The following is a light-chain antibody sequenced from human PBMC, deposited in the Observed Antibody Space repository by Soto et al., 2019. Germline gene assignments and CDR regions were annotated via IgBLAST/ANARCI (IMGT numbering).Light chain of an antibody. V-gene: IGLV1-40*01. CDR1: SSNIGAGYD. CDR2: GNS. CDR3: QSYDSSLSASGVV. Sequence: QAVVTQSPSVSGAPGQRVTISCTGSSSNIGAGYDVHWYQQLPGTAPKLLIYGNSNRPSGVPDRFSGSKSGTSASLAITGLQAEDEADYYCQSYDSSLSASGVVFGGGTKVTVL. J-gene: IGLJ2*01.